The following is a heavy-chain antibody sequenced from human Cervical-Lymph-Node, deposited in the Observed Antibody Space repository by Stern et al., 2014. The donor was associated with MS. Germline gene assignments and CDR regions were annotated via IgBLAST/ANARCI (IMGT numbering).Heavy chain of an antibody. D-gene: IGHD5-18*01. CDR2: MSNSGTT. Sequence: QVQLQESGPGRVQPSDTLSLTCTVSGASMKNFYWNWIRPPPGKGMAWIGHMSNSGTTYYDPSLKSRVTMSMDASKQQFSLRLTSVTPVDTAVYFCARGRHTAMVTSGRYFDLWGQGTLVTVSS. CDR1: GASMKNFY. V-gene: IGHV4-59*07. J-gene: IGHJ4*02. CDR3: ARGRHTAMVTSGRYFDL.